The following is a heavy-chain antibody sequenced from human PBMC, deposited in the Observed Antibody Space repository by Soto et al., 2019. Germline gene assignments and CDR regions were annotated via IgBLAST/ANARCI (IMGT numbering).Heavy chain of an antibody. D-gene: IGHD2-2*01. Sequence: LGECLNISWKGSVYTFTDYWIGWVRQLPGKGLEWMGIIYPGDSDTRYSPSFQGHVTLSRDTSINTAYLELSRLRFDDAAVYFCARERYQVISDGMDVWGQGTTVTVSS. CDR3: ARERYQVISDGMDV. V-gene: IGHV5-51*01. CDR2: IYPGDSDT. CDR1: VYTFTDYW. J-gene: IGHJ6*02.